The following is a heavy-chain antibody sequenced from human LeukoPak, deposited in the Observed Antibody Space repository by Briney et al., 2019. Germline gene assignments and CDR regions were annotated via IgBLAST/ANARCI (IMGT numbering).Heavy chain of an antibody. D-gene: IGHD3-22*01. CDR2: ISWHSGSI. V-gene: IGHV3-9*01. CDR1: GFTFHDYA. Sequence: GGSLRLSCAASGFTFHDYAMHWVRQAPGKGLEWVSGISWHSGSIGYADSVKGRFTISRDNAKNSLYLKMNSLRAEDTALYYCAKDAWDSSGYLSLWGQGTLVAVSS. CDR3: AKDAWDSSGYLSL. J-gene: IGHJ4*02.